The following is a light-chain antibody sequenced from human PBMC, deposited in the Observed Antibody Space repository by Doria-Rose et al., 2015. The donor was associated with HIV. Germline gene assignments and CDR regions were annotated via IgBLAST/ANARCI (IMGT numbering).Light chain of an antibody. CDR3: HQYGTSWT. CDR1: QSFSSTY. J-gene: IGKJ1*01. V-gene: IGKV3-20*01. CDR2: DGS. Sequence: TQSPGTLSLSPGEGATLSCRASQSFSSTYLAWYQQKPGQAHSLLIYDGSTSGTGILDRFSASGSGTDFALTINRLEPEDFALYYCHQYGTSWTFGQGTKVEI.